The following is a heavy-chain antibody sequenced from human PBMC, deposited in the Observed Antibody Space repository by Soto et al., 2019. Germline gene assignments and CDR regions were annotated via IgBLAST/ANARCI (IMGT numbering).Heavy chain of an antibody. CDR2: ILYSGST. J-gene: IGHJ5*02. CDR1: GGSISSGW. CDR3: SSRVTDAPT. V-gene: IGHV4-4*02. D-gene: IGHD3-10*01. Sequence: QVQLQELGAGLVKPSGTLSLTCGVSGGSISSGWWTWVRQPPGKGLEWIGEILYSGSTNYNSSLKSRVTISIDKSKNHFSLNLTSVTAADTAVYYCSSRVTDAPTWGQGTLVTVSS.